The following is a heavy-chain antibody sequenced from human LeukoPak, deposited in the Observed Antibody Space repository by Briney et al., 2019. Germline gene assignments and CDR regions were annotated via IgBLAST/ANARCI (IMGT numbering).Heavy chain of an antibody. Sequence: PGGSLRLSCAASGFTFSSNWISWVRQAPGKGLEWVANIRQDGDEKYYVDSVKGRFTISRDNAKNSVYLQMNSLRAEDTAVYYCARDKIPCGDGTCYSRFEFWGQGSLVTVSS. D-gene: IGHD2-15*01. CDR1: GFTFSSNW. CDR3: ARDKIPCGDGTCYSRFEF. CDR2: IRQDGDEK. V-gene: IGHV3-7*01. J-gene: IGHJ4*02.